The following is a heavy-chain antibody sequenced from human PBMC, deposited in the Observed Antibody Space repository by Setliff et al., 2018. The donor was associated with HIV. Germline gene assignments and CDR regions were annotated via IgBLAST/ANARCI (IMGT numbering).Heavy chain of an antibody. CDR2: IYHSGST. CDR1: GGSISSHY. CDR3: ARADSSSWFFATFDI. D-gene: IGHD6-13*01. J-gene: IGHJ3*02. V-gene: IGHV4-4*09. Sequence: SETLSLTCTVSGGSISSHYWGWIRQPPGKGLEWIGYIYHSGSTHYNPSLNSRVAFSVDTSKNQFSLKLYSVTVADTAFYYCARADSSSWFFATFDIWGQGTMVTVSS.